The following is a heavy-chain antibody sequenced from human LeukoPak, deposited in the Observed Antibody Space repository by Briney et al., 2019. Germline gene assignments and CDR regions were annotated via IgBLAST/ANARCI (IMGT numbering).Heavy chain of an antibody. CDR3: ARMAGWRSYHDFWSGYYTGVNY. J-gene: IGHJ4*02. V-gene: IGHV3-7*01. CDR1: GFTFSSYW. Sequence: AGGSLRLSCAASGFTFSSYWMSWVRQAPGKGLEWVASIKQDGSEEYYVDSVKGRFTISRDNAKNSLYLQMNSLRAEDTAVYYCARMAGWRSYHDFWSGYYTGVNYWGQGTLVTVSS. D-gene: IGHD3-3*01. CDR2: IKQDGSEE.